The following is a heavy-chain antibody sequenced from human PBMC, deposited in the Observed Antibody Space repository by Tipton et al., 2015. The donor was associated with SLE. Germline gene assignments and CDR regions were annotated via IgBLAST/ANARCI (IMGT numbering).Heavy chain of an antibody. CDR1: GFTFSSYA. CDR3: ARDGFIAVLPAFDY. D-gene: IGHD2-2*01. CDR2: IWYDGGNK. Sequence: RSLRLSCAASGFTFSSYAMHWVRQAPGKGLEWVAVIWYDGGNKYYADSVKGRFTISRDNSKNTLYLQMNSLRAEDAAVYYCARDGFIAVLPAFDYWGQGTLVTVSS. J-gene: IGHJ4*02. V-gene: IGHV3-30*04.